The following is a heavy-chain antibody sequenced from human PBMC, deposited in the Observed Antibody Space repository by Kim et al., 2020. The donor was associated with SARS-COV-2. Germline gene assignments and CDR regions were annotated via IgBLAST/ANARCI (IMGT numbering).Heavy chain of an antibody. V-gene: IGHV4-30-2*05. CDR3: ARVQVGLIRY. CDR2: ST. D-gene: IGHD2-8*01. Sequence: STYYNPTPTSRVTLSVATSKNQFSLKLSSVTAADPVVYYCARVQVGLIRYWGQGTLVTVSS. J-gene: IGHJ4*02.